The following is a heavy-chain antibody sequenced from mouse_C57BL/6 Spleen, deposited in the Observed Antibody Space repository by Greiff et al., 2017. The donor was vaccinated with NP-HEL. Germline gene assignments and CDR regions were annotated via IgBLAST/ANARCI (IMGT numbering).Heavy chain of an antibody. J-gene: IGHJ3*01. Sequence: DVKLQESGPGLVKPSQSLSLTCSVTGYSITSGYYWNWIRQFPGNQLEWMGYISYDGSNNYNPSLKNRISITHDTSKNQSFLKLNSVTTEDTATYYCARHDGYYSWFAYWGQGTLVTVSA. D-gene: IGHD2-3*01. CDR2: ISYDGSN. CDR1: GYSITSGYY. V-gene: IGHV3-6*01. CDR3: ARHDGYYSWFAY.